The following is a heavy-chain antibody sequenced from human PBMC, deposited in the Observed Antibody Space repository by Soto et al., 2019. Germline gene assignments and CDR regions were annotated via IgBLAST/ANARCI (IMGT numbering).Heavy chain of an antibody. CDR3: AKDPITMIVVVIPYFEY. CDR1: GFTFSSYA. V-gene: IGHV3-23*01. CDR2: ISGSGGST. Sequence: GGSLRLSCAASGFTFSSYAMSWFRQAPGKGLEWVSAISGSGGSTYYADSVKGRFTISRDNSKNTLYLKMKSLRAEDTAVYYCAKDPITMIVVVIPYFEYWGQGTMVTLSS. J-gene: IGHJ4*02. D-gene: IGHD3-22*01.